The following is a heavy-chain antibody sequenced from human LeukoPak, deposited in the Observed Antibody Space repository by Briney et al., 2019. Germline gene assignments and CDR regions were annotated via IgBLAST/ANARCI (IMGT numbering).Heavy chain of an antibody. CDR2: ISYDGSNK. D-gene: IGHD4-17*01. Sequence: GGSLRLSCAASGFTFSSYSMHWVRQAPGRGLEWVAVISYDGSNKYYADSVKGRFTVSRDNSKNTLYLQMNSLRAEDTAVYYCARGTVTTFNYYGMDVWGKGTTVTVPS. CDR3: ARGTVTTFNYYGMDV. CDR1: GFTFSSYS. V-gene: IGHV3-30*04. J-gene: IGHJ6*04.